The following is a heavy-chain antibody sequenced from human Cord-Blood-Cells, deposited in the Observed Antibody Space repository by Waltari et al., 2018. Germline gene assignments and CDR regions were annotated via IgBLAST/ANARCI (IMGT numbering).Heavy chain of an antibody. CDR3: ARDPGTYSSSWYVRYFDY. V-gene: IGHV1-18*04. J-gene: IGHJ4*02. Sequence: QVQLVQSGAEVKKPGASVKVSCKASGYTFTSYGISWVRQAHGPGLEWMGWISAYNGNTNYAQKLQGRVTMTTDTSTSTAYMELRSLRSDDTAVYYCARDPGTYSSSWYVRYFDYWGQGTLVTVSS. D-gene: IGHD6-13*01. CDR2: ISAYNGNT. CDR1: GYTFTSYG.